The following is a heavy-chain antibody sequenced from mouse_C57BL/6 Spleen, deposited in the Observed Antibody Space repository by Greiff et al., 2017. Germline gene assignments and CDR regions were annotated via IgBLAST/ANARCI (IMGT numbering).Heavy chain of an antibody. Sequence: EVMLVESGGGLVKPGGSLKLSCAASGFTFSDYGMHWVRQAPEKGLEWVAYISSGSSTTYYADTMKGRFTISRANAKNTLFLQMTSLRSEDTAMYYCARPKVYPAWFAYWGQGTLVTVSA. V-gene: IGHV5-17*01. CDR2: ISSGSSTT. CDR1: GFTFSDYG. J-gene: IGHJ3*01. CDR3: ARPKVYPAWFAY. D-gene: IGHD2-3*01.